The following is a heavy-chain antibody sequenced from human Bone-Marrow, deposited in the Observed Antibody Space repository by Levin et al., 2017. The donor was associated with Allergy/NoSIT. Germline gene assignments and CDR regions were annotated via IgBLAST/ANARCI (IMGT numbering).Heavy chain of an antibody. J-gene: IGHJ5*02. CDR1: GASVTSKTYC. D-gene: IGHD3-3*01. V-gene: IGHV4-39*01. CDR3: ARQGSIREFGVALGGWIEP. CDR2: MFSSGTA. Sequence: SETLSLTCSVSGASVTSKTYCWGWIRQSPGKGLEWIGSMFSSGTAYYNPSLKSRVTISLDPSKNQVSLSLTSVSAADTALYYCARQGSIREFGVALGGWIEPWGQGTLVTVSS.